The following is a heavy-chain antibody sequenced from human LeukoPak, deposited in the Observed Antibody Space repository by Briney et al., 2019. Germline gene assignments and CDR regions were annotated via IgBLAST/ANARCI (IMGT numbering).Heavy chain of an antibody. CDR1: GFTFSSYA. Sequence: PGGSLRLSCAASGFTFSSYAMHWVRQAPGKGLEWVAVISYDGSNKYYADSVKGRFTISRDNSKNTLYLQMNSLRAEDTAVYYCAREAPAELLWFGELYSPSGAPPDAFDIWGQGTMVTVSS. D-gene: IGHD3-10*01. V-gene: IGHV3-30*04. J-gene: IGHJ3*02. CDR2: ISYDGSNK. CDR3: AREAPAELLWFGELYSPSGAPPDAFDI.